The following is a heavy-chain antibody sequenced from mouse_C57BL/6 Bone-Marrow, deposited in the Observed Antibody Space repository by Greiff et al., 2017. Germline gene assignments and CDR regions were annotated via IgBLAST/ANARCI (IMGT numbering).Heavy chain of an antibody. V-gene: IGHV1-39*01. D-gene: IGHD2-4*01. J-gene: IGHJ4*01. CDR3: ARGYDYDYAMDD. CDR2: INPNYGTT. Sequence: VQLKESGPELVKPGASVKISCKASGYSFTDYNMNWVKQSNGKSLEWIGVINPNYGTTSYNQKFKGQATVTVDQSSSTAYMQLNSLPSEDSAVYYCARGYDYDYAMDDWGQGTSVTVSS. CDR1: GYSFTDYN.